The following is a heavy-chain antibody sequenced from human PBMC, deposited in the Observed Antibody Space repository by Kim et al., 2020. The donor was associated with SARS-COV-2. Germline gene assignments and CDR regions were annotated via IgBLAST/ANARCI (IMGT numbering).Heavy chain of an antibody. CDR1: GYTFTDYG. J-gene: IGHJ6*02. D-gene: IGHD2-2*02. V-gene: IGHV1-18*04. CDR2: ISVYNGNI. CDR3: ARDASKYCSRTSCYSGNYYYRRDL. Sequence: ASVKVSCKASGYTFTDYGISWVRQAPGQGLEWMGWISVYNGNINYAQNLQGRVTVTTDTSTSTAYMELRSLRSDETAVYYCARDASKYCSRTSCYSGNYYYRRDLRRQGTTVTVTS.